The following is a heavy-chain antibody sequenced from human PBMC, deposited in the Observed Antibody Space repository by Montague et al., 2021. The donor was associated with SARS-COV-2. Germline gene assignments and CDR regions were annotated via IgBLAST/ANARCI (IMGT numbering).Heavy chain of an antibody. CDR2: IYDSGST. CDR1: GGSFSGYY. Sequence: SETLSLTCAVYGGSFSGYYWSWIRQPPGKGLEWIGEIYDSGSTYYNPSLKSRVTISVDTSKNQFSLKLSSVTAADTAVYYCARGRAARSITIFGVVNPAIRYYYYMDVWGKGTTVTVSS. J-gene: IGHJ6*03. D-gene: IGHD3-3*01. V-gene: IGHV4-34*01. CDR3: ARGRAARSITIFGVVNPAIRYYYYMDV.